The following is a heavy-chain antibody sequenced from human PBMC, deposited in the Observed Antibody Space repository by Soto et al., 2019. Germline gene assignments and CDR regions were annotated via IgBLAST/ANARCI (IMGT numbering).Heavy chain of an antibody. J-gene: IGHJ4*02. Sequence: GGSLRLSCAASGFTFSTYAMSWVRQAPGKGLEWVSGISSGGGTTIYADSVKGRFTISRDNSNNVLYLQMNSLRAEDTAVYYCARPYYYGSGSYLYYFDYWGQGTLVTVSS. D-gene: IGHD3-10*01. CDR2: ISSGGGTT. V-gene: IGHV3-23*01. CDR1: GFTFSTYA. CDR3: ARPYYYGSGSYLYYFDY.